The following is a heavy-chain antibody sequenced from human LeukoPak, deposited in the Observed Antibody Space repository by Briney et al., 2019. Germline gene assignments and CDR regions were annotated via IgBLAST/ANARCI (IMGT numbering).Heavy chain of an antibody. Sequence: PGGSLRLSCAASGFTFSSYSMNWVRQAPGKGLEWVSSIGNSSSYIYYADSVKGRFTISRDNAKNSLYLQMNSLRAEDTAVYYCARVRSSGRDAFDIWGQGTMVTVSS. V-gene: IGHV3-21*01. J-gene: IGHJ3*02. CDR2: IGNSSSYI. CDR3: ARVRSSGRDAFDI. D-gene: IGHD6-19*01. CDR1: GFTFSSYS.